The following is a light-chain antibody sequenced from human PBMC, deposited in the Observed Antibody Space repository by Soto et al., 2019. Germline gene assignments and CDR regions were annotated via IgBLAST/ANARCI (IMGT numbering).Light chain of an antibody. CDR1: RSDIGAFKF. CDR3: ASYTATTTVI. V-gene: IGLV2-14*01. Sequence: QSALTQPASVSGSPGQSLTISCTGTRSDIGAFKFVSWFQQHPGKAPKLVIYEVSNRPSGVSNRCSGSKSGNTASLTISGLQAEDEAHYYCASYTATTTVIFGGGTKLTVL. J-gene: IGLJ2*01. CDR2: EVS.